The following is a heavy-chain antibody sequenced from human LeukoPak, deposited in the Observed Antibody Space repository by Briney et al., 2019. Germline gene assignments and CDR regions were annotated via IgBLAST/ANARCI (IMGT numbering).Heavy chain of an antibody. CDR2: ISSSSSYI. V-gene: IGHV3-21*01. J-gene: IGHJ4*02. CDR3: ARGHSYGYVGPCDY. D-gene: IGHD5-18*01. CDR1: GFTSSSYS. Sequence: GGSLRLSCAASGFTSSSYSMNWVLQAPGKVLEWVSSISSSSSYIYYADSVKGRFTISRDNAKNSLYLQMNSLRAEDTAVYYCARGHSYGYVGPCDYWGQGTLVTVSS.